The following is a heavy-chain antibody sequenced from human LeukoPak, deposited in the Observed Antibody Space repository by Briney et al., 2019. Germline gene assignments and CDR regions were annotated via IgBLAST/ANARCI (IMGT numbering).Heavy chain of an antibody. D-gene: IGHD3-16*01. CDR1: GYSISSGFY. CDR2: IWPSGST. Sequence: SETLSLTCVVSGYSISSGFYWGWIRQPPGKGLEWIGSIWPSGSTYYNPSLKSRVTMSVDTSKNQFSLKLSSVTAADTAVYYCASVWGAFDIWGQGTMVTVSS. J-gene: IGHJ3*02. V-gene: IGHV4-38-2*01. CDR3: ASVWGAFDI.